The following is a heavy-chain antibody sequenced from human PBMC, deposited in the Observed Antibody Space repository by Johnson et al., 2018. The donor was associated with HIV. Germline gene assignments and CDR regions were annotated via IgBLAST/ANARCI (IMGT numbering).Heavy chain of an antibody. CDR1: GFIFSYYY. Sequence: VQLVESGGGLVKPGGSLRLSCAASGFIFSYYYMSWIRQAPGKGLEWVSGISWNSGSIGYADSVKGRFTISRDNAKNSLYLQMNSLRAEDTALYYCAKDVGYCSGGSCFTRGAFDIWGQGTTVTVSS. V-gene: IGHV3-9*01. D-gene: IGHD2-15*01. CDR3: AKDVGYCSGGSCFTRGAFDI. CDR2: ISWNSGSI. J-gene: IGHJ3*02.